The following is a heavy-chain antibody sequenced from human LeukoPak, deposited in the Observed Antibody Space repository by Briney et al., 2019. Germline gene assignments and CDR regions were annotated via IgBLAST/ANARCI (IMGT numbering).Heavy chain of an antibody. V-gene: IGHV4-38-2*01. J-gene: IGHJ1*01. D-gene: IGHD3-22*01. CDR1: GYSISSGYY. Sequence: PSETLSLTCAVSGYSISSGYYWGWIRQPPGKGLEWIGSIYHSGSTYYNPSLKSRVTISVDTSKNQFSLKLSSVTAADTAVYYCAYSSGYQQHWGQGTLVTVSS. CDR2: IYHSGST. CDR3: AYSSGYQQH.